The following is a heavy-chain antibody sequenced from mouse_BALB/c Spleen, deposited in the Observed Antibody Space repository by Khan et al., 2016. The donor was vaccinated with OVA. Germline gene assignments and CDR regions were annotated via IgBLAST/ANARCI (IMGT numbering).Heavy chain of an antibody. CDR1: GFSLSRYN. V-gene: IGHV2-6-4*01. CDR2: IWGGGGT. D-gene: IGHD2-14*01. CDR3: ARAYYRDDGYYAMDY. Sequence: QVQLKESGPGLVAPSQSLSITCTVSGFSLSRYNIHWVRQPPGKGLEWLGMIWGGGGTDYNSTLKSRLSIRKDNSKSQVLLKMNSLQTDDTPMYYCARAYYRDDGYYAMDYWGQGTSVTVSS. J-gene: IGHJ4*01.